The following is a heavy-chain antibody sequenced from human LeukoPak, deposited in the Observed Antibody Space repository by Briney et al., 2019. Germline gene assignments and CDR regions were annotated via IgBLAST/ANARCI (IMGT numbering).Heavy chain of an antibody. J-gene: IGHJ4*02. CDR1: GFTFGTHA. Sequence: KSGGSLRLSCVASGFTFGTHAMNWVRQAPGKGLEWVSSISSSSSYIYYADSVKGRFTISRDNAKNSLYLQMNSLRAEDTAVYYCAREDSSGYYPYYFDYWGQGTLVTVSS. CDR2: ISSSSSYI. V-gene: IGHV3-21*01. D-gene: IGHD3-22*01. CDR3: AREDSSGYYPYYFDY.